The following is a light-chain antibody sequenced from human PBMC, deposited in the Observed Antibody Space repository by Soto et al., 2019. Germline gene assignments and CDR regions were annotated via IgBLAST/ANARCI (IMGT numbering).Light chain of an antibody. CDR2: GAS. Sequence: DIQMTQSPSSVSASVGDRVTITCRASQFINNWVAWYQQKPGKAPRVLIHGASNLQSGVPSRFIGSQYGAEFTLTITILQPEDFATYFCQQANTFPHTFGQGTKVEIK. CDR1: QFINNW. V-gene: IGKV1D-12*01. J-gene: IGKJ2*01. CDR3: QQANTFPHT.